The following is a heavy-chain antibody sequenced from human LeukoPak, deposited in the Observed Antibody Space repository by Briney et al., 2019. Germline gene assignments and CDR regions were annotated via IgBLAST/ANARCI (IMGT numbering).Heavy chain of an antibody. D-gene: IGHD3-10*01. CDR3: ARYGSGTYSLDY. CDR1: GGSIRSYY. CDR2: IHYSGST. J-gene: IGHJ4*02. Sequence: PSETLSLTCTVSGGSIRSYYWSWIRQPPGKGLEWIGYIHYSGSTSCNPSLKSRVTISVDTSKNQFSLKLSSVTAADTAVYYCARYGSGTYSLDYWGQRTLATVSS. V-gene: IGHV4-59*01.